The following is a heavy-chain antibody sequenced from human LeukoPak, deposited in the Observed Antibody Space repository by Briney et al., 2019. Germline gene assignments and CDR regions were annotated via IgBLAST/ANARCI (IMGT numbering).Heavy chain of an antibody. CDR3: IAFESGRYH. CDR2: VKRKSDGGTA. Sequence: GGSLRLSCAASGFSFTNAWMNWVRQAPGKGLEWVGRVKRKSDGGTADYAAPVEGRFTISRDDSKNTLYLQINSLKTEDTAIYYCIAFESGRYHWGQGTLVTVSS. V-gene: IGHV3-15*01. J-gene: IGHJ5*02. CDR1: GFSFTNAW. D-gene: IGHD2-15*01.